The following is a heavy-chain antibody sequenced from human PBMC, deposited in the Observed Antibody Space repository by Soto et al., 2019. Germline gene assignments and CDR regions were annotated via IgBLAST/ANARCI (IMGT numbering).Heavy chain of an antibody. CDR2: INPNSGGT. J-gene: IGHJ2*01. CDR1: GYTFTGYY. V-gene: IGHV1-2*02. D-gene: IGHD2-2*01. Sequence: QVQLVQSGAEVKKPGASVTVSCKASGYTFTGYYIHWVRQAPGQGLEWMGWINPNSGGTHYAQKFQGRVTITRDTSINTAYMEVSRLTPDDTAVYYCARDVVVEPAAHLPQLWGRGTLVTVSS. CDR3: ARDVVVEPAAHLPQL.